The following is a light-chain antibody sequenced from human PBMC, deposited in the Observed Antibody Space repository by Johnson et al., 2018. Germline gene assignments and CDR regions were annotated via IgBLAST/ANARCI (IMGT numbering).Light chain of an antibody. V-gene: IGLV1-51*02. CDR3: GTWDSSLSAGNV. Sequence: QSVLTQPPSVSAAPGQKVTISCSGSSSNIGNNYVSWYQQLPGTAPKLLIYENNKRPSGIPDRFSGSKSGTSATLGITGLQTGDEADYYCGTWDSSLSAGNVFVTGPQVTVL. CDR1: SSNIGNNY. CDR2: ENN. J-gene: IGLJ1*01.